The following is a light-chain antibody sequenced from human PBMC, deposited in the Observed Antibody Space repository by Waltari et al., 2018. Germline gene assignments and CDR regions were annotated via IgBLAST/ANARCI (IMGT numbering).Light chain of an antibody. CDR1: SSNIGNNA. CDR2: DDS. Sequence: QSVLTQPPSVSAAPRQRVTISCSGSSSNIGNNAVHWYQQLPGKAPRLLIYDDSLLPSGVSDRFSGSKSGTSASLAISGLQSEDEALYYCATWDDSLNGGVFGGGTKLTVL. J-gene: IGLJ3*02. CDR3: ATWDDSLNGGV. V-gene: IGLV1-36*01.